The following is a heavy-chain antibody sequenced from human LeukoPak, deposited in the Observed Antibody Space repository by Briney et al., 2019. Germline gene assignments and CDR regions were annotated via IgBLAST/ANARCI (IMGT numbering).Heavy chain of an antibody. Sequence: SETLSLTCTVSGGSISSFYWSWIRQPPGKGLEWIGCVYYSGTTNYNPSLKSRVTISGDTSKNQFSLNLNSLTAADTAVYYCARGIGNSRGTRFDPWGQGTLVTVSS. CDR3: ARGIGNSRGTRFDP. J-gene: IGHJ5*02. V-gene: IGHV4-59*01. CDR1: GGSISSFY. D-gene: IGHD3-22*01. CDR2: VYYSGTT.